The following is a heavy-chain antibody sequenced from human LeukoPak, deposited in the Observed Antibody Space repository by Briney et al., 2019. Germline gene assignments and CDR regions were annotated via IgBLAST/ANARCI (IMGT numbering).Heavy chain of an antibody. V-gene: IGHV3-30-3*01. CDR2: ITYDGSHQ. J-gene: IGHJ4*02. D-gene: IGHD3-10*02. CDR1: GFTVTDYA. CDR3: ARDAGVLVITMYDY. Sequence: PGGSLRLSCAASGFTVTDYAMHWVRQAPGKGLDWVAVITYDGSHQYFADSVKGRFTISRDNSKDTLYLEMNSLRDEDTAVYYCARDAGVLVITMYDYWGQGTLVTVSS.